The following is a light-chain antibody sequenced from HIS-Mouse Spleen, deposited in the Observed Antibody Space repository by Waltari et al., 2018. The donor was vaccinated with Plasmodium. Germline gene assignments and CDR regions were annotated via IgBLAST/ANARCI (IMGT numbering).Light chain of an antibody. CDR2: EGS. V-gene: IGLV2-23*01. Sequence: QSALTQPASVSGSPGQSITISCTGTSSDVGRYNLVSWYQQHPGKAPKRMIYEGSKRPSGVSNRFSGSKSGNTASLTISGLQAEDEADYYCCSYAGSSTLYVFGTGTKVTVL. CDR3: CSYAGSSTLYV. CDR1: SSDVGRYNL. J-gene: IGLJ1*01.